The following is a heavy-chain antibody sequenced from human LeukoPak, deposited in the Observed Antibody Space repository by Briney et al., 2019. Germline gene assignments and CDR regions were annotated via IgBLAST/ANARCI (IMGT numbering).Heavy chain of an antibody. Sequence: PGGSLRLSCAASGFTFSSYAMHWVRQAPGKGLEYVSAISSNGGSTYYANSVKGRFTISRDNSKNTLYLQMGSLRAEDMAVYYCARDGDRLHAFDIWGQGTMVTVSS. CDR2: ISSNGGST. J-gene: IGHJ3*02. V-gene: IGHV3-64*01. CDR3: ARDGDRLHAFDI. CDR1: GFTFSSYA.